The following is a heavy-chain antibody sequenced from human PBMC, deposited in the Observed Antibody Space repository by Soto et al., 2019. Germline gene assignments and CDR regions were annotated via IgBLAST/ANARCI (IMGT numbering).Heavy chain of an antibody. J-gene: IGHJ6*02. D-gene: IGHD1-26*01. CDR1: GFTFTSSA. Sequence: SVKVSCKASGFTFTSSAVQWVRQARGQRREWIGWIVVGSGNTNYAQKFQERVTITRDMSTSTADMALSSLRSEDTTVYYCAADPTYSGRYPYYSYYGMDVWGQGTPVTVSS. V-gene: IGHV1-58*01. CDR2: IVVGSGNT. CDR3: AADPTYSGRYPYYSYYGMDV.